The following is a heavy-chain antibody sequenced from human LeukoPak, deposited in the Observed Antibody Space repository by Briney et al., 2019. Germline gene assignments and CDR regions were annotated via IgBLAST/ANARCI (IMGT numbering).Heavy chain of an antibody. Sequence: TSSETLSLTCTVSGGSISSYYWSWIRQPPGKGLEWIGYLYYTGSTNYNPSLKSRVTISVDMSKNQFSLKLRSMTAADTAVYYCARHGPGYSSVFDYWGQETLVTVSS. J-gene: IGHJ4*02. D-gene: IGHD6-19*01. V-gene: IGHV4-59*08. CDR2: LYYTGST. CDR3: ARHGPGYSSVFDY. CDR1: GGSISSYY.